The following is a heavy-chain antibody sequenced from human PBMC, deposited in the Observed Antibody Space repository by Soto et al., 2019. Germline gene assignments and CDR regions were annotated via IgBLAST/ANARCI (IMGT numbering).Heavy chain of an antibody. Sequence: QVQLQESGPGLVRPSETLSLTCTVSGGSLNNYNWNWIRQSAGKGLEWIGRIYSSGKTYDNPSLKGRINLALDPFNHQNPLKVNAVAAAETAMYYCARERTYQMFGDDAPYIWGLGTMVTVSS. V-gene: IGHV4-4*07. CDR2: IYSSGKT. J-gene: IGHJ3*02. CDR3: ARERTYQMFGDDAPYI. D-gene: IGHD2-2*01. CDR1: GGSLNNYN.